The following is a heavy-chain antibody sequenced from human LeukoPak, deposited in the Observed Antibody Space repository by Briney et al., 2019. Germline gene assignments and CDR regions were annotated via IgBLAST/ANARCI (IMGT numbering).Heavy chain of an antibody. V-gene: IGHV1-69*04. CDR1: GGTFSSYA. CDR3: ARGPHERSGYPDD. J-gene: IGHJ4*02. D-gene: IGHD3-22*01. Sequence: SVKVSCKASGGTFSSYAISWVRQAPGQGLEWMGRIIPILGIANYAQRFQGRVTLTTDTSTSTAYMELRSLRSDDTAVYYCARGPHERSGYPDDWGQGTLVTVSS. CDR2: IIPILGIA.